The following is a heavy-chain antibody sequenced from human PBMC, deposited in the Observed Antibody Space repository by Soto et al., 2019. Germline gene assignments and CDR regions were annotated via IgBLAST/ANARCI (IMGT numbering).Heavy chain of an antibody. V-gene: IGHV3-11*01. CDR2: MSSGGTTI. D-gene: IGHD3-22*01. J-gene: IGHJ4*02. CDR1: GFSFSDYY. CDR3: ARVRGDSSGSYYFDY. Sequence: GGSLRLSCAASGFSFSDYYMSWIRQAPGKGLEWVSYMSSGGTTIYYTDSVKGRFTISRDTATNSLYLQMNSLRAEDTAVYYCARVRGDSSGSYYFDYWGQGTMVTVYS.